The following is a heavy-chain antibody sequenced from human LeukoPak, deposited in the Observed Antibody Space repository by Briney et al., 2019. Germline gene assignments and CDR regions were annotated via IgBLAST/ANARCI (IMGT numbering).Heavy chain of an antibody. Sequence: SQTLSLTCAISGDSVSSINAAWNWIRQSPSRGLEWLGRTYYRSKWGSDYAISVRSRIIVSPDTSKNQFSPQLNSVTPDDTAVYYCTRASNRAFDIWGQGTMVTVSS. J-gene: IGHJ3*02. CDR3: TRASNRAFDI. CDR1: GDSVSSINAA. D-gene: IGHD1-14*01. CDR2: TYYRSKWGS. V-gene: IGHV6-1*01.